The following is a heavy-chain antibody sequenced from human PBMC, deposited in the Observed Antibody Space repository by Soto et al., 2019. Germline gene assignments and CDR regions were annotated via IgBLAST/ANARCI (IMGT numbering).Heavy chain of an antibody. D-gene: IGHD3-3*01. Sequence: QVQLVESGGGVVQPGRSLRLYCAASGFTFSSYAMHWVRQAPGKGLEWVAVISYDGRNKYYEDSVKGRFTISRDNSKNTLYLQMNSLRAEDTGVYYCAREIERLLGYWGQGTLVTVSS. CDR1: GFTFSSYA. CDR2: ISYDGRNK. CDR3: AREIERLLGY. V-gene: IGHV3-30*04. J-gene: IGHJ4*02.